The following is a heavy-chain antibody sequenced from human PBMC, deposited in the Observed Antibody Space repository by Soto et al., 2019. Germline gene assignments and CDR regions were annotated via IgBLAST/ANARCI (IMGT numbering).Heavy chain of an antibody. CDR3: ARQQVVAVPRWAFDI. V-gene: IGHV4-39*01. D-gene: IGHD2-15*01. CDR1: GGSISSSSYY. J-gene: IGHJ3*02. Sequence: QLQLQESGPGLVKPSETLSLTCTVSGGSISSSSYYWGWIRQPPGKGLEWIGSIYYSGSTYYNPSLKSRVTISVDTSKNQFSLKLSSVTAADTAVYYCARQQVVAVPRWAFDIWGQGTMVTVSS. CDR2: IYYSGST.